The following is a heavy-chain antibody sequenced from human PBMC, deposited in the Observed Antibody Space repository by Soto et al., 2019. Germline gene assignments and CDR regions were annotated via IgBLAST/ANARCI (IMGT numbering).Heavy chain of an antibody. V-gene: IGHV3-7*04. Sequence: APGKGLEWVANIKQDVSEKYYVDSVKGRFTISRDNAKNSLYLQMNSLRDEDTAVYYCARDLASTTIPNYWGQGTLVTVSS. D-gene: IGHD4-17*01. CDR2: IKQDVSEK. J-gene: IGHJ4*02. CDR3: ARDLASTTIPNY.